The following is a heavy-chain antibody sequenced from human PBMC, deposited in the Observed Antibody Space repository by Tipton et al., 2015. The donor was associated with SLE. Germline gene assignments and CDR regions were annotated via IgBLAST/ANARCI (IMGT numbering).Heavy chain of an antibody. D-gene: IGHD3-3*01. Sequence: TLSLTCTVSGDSISTSTYYWGWIRQPPGRGLEWIGSIDYSGSTYYRPSLKSRVTIAVEKSKNQFSLKLTSVTAADTAVYYCASLFDFWSTYSTDYYYGMDFWGQGTTVTVSS. CDR1: GDSISTSTYY. J-gene: IGHJ6*01. CDR3: ASLFDFWSTYSTDYYYGMDF. V-gene: IGHV4-39*01. CDR2: IDYSGST.